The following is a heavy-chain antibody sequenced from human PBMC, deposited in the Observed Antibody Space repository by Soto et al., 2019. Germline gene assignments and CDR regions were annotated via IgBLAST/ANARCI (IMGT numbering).Heavy chain of an antibody. D-gene: IGHD4-17*01. V-gene: IGHV4-30-2*01. CDR2: IYHSGST. Sequence: TSETLSLTCSVSGGSISSGYWTWIRQPPGKGLEWIGYIYHSGSTYYNPSLKSRVTISVDRSKNQFSLKLSSVTAADTAVYYCARSMTTVTTNDYWGQGSLVTVSS. CDR1: GGSISSGY. CDR3: ARSMTTVTTNDY. J-gene: IGHJ4*02.